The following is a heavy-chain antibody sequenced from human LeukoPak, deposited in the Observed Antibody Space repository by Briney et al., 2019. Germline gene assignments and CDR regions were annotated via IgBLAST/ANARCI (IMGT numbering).Heavy chain of an antibody. CDR1: GFKVSTNY. J-gene: IGHJ4*02. CDR2: IYSGGSL. CDR3: ARGGSSGYYLAY. D-gene: IGHD3-22*01. V-gene: IGHV3-53*01. Sequence: PGGSLRLSCAASGFKVSTNYMSWVRQAPGKGLEWVSVIYSGGSLYYADSVKGRFTISRDNSKNTLYLQMSSLRAEDTAVYHCARGGSSGYYLAYWGQGTLVTVSS.